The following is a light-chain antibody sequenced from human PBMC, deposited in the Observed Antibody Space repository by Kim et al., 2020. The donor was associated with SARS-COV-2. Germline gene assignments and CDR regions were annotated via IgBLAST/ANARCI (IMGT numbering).Light chain of an antibody. Sequence: VSPGERATLSCRASQSVSSSLAWYQQRPGQAPRLLIYVASTRATGIPARFSGSGSGTEFTLTISSLQSEDFALYYCQQYKKWPPHTFGQGTKLEI. CDR3: QQYKKWPPHT. V-gene: IGKV3-15*01. CDR1: QSVSSS. CDR2: VAS. J-gene: IGKJ2*01.